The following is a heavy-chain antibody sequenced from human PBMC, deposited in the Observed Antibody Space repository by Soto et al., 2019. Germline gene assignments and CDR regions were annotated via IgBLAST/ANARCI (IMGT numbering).Heavy chain of an antibody. D-gene: IGHD3-16*01. Sequence: EVQLLESGGGLVQPGGSLRLSCAASGFTFSSYAMSWVRQAPGKGLEWVSGMSGSYTYYADSVKGRFTISRDNSKNTLSLLMNSLRGDDTAVYYCASLVWGGVTPLYNWGQGTLVTVSS. CDR2: MSGSYT. CDR1: GFTFSSYA. CDR3: ASLVWGGVTPLYN. V-gene: IGHV3-23*01. J-gene: IGHJ4*02.